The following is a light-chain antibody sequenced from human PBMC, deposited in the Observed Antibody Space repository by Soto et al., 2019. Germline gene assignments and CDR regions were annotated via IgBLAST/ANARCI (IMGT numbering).Light chain of an antibody. J-gene: IGKJ1*01. CDR1: QNVASN. CDR3: QQYGTSPWT. Sequence: EIVMTQSPATLSVSPGERATLTCRASQNVASNLAWYQQTPGQAPRLLIYGAFNRATGIPDRFSGSGSGTDFTLTISRLEPEDFAVYYCQQYGTSPWTFGQGTKVDIK. V-gene: IGKV3-20*01. CDR2: GAF.